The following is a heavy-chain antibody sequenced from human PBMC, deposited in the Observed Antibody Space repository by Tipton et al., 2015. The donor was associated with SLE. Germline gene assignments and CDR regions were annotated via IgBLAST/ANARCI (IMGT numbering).Heavy chain of an antibody. V-gene: IGHV4-4*02. CDR2: IYHSGNT. D-gene: IGHD4-17*01. CDR1: GGSISSNYW. CDR3: ARMYGDARTNWFDA. Sequence: TLSLTCAVSGGSISSNYWWSWVRQPPGKGLEWIGEIYHSGNTNYNPSLKSRVTISVDTSKNQFSLWLSSVTAADTAVYYCARMYGDARTNWFDAWGQGTLVIVSS. J-gene: IGHJ5*02.